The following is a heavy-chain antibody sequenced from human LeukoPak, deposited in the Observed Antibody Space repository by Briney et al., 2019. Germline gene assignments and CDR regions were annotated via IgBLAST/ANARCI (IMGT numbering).Heavy chain of an antibody. CDR2: IIPILGIA. D-gene: IGHD6-19*01. V-gene: IGHV1-69*04. CDR3: ARDPSSGWHDY. CDR1: GGTFSSYA. J-gene: IGHJ4*02. Sequence: SVKVSCKASGGTFSSYAISWVRQAPGQGLEWMGRIIPILGIANYAQKFQGRVTITADKSTSTAYMELRSLRSGDTAVYYCARDPSSGWHDYWGQGTLVTVSS.